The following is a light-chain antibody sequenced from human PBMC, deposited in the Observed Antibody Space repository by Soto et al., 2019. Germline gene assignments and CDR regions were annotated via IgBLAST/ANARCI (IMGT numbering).Light chain of an antibody. J-gene: IGKJ1*01. V-gene: IGKV3-20*01. CDR3: QQYGSSPRT. CDR2: GAF. Sequence: EIVLTQSPATLSLSPGIRATLSCRASQSVSSYLASYQQKPGQPPRLLIYGAFKRATGIPDRFSGSGSGTDFTLTISRMEPEDFAVYCCQQYGSSPRTFGQGTKVDI. CDR1: QSVSSY.